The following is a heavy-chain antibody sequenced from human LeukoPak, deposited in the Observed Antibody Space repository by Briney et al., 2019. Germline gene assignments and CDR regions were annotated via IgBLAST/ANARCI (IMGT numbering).Heavy chain of an antibody. V-gene: IGHV3-53*01. CDR1: GFTVSTNY. D-gene: IGHD3-22*01. CDR3: ARVVTHYDSSGSIDASDI. J-gene: IGHJ3*02. Sequence: GGSLRLSCAASGFTVSTNYMSWVHQAPGKGLEWVSITYSGGSTYYADSVRGRFTISRDNSKNMLYLQMNGLRAEDTAVYYCARVVTHYDSSGSIDASDIWGQGTRVTVSS. CDR2: TYSGGST.